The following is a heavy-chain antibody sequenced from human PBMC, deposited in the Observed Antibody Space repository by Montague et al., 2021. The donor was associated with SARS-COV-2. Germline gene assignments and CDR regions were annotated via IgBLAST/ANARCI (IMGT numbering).Heavy chain of an antibody. CDR2: IRSSSTYI. J-gene: IGHJ4*02. CDR3: ARAAHDYGDYDY. D-gene: IGHD4-17*01. Sequence: SLRLSWAASGFTFSRYSMNWVRQAPGKGLEWVSAIRSSSTYILHADSVKGRFTISRDNAKNSLYLQMNSLRAEDTAVYYCARAAHDYGDYDYWGQGTLVTVSS. CDR1: GFTFSRYS. V-gene: IGHV3-21*01.